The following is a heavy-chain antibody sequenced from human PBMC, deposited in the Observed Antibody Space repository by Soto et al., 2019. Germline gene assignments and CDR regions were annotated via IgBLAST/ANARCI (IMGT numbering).Heavy chain of an antibody. CDR1: EMTFSLFS. Sequence: RGSLRLSCEVSEMTFSLFSMSLGRRVPGKRLEWVATIKDDGTEKSYVESVKGRFTISRDNDKNSLYLEMNDLRVDDSSVYYCVRVPLAIAGGHSYCSCMDVWGKGTTVTVSS. V-gene: IGHV3-7*01. CDR2: IKDDGTEK. CDR3: VRVPLAIAGGHSYCSCMDV. J-gene: IGHJ6*03. D-gene: IGHD2-2*01.